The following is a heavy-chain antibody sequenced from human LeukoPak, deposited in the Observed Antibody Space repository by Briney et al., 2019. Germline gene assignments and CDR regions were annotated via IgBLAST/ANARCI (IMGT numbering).Heavy chain of an antibody. D-gene: IGHD3-10*01. CDR1: GFTFSSYS. Sequence: GGSLRLSCAASGFTFSSYSMNWVRQAPGKGLEWVSAISGSGGSTYYADSVKGRFTISRDNSKNTLYLQMNSLRAEAPAVYSSAKDPWFGEFPPPYGMDVWGQGTTVTVSS. V-gene: IGHV3-23*01. J-gene: IGHJ6*02. CDR2: ISGSGGST. CDR3: AKDPWFGEFPPPYGMDV.